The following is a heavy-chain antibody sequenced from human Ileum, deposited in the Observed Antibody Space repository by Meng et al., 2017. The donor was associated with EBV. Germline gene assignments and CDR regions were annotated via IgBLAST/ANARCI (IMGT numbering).Heavy chain of an antibody. D-gene: IGHD3-22*01. CDR1: GGSISRSDW. Sequence: QVELQESGPGLVKPSEPLSLPCAVSGGSISRSDWWSWVRQPPGKGLEWIGETSHSGSTDYSPSLKSRVTISLDKSKNQLSLKLNSVTAADTAVYYCASSDYYRSDYWGQGTLVTVSS. J-gene: IGHJ4*02. CDR2: TSHSGST. V-gene: IGHV4-4*02. CDR3: ASSDYYRSDY.